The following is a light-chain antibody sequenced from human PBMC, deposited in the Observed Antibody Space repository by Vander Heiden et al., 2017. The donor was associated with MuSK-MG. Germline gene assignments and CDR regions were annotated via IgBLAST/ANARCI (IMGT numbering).Light chain of an antibody. J-gene: IGKJ1*01. V-gene: IGKV3-15*01. CDR3: QQVNKWPQA. Sequence: EIVMTQSPATLSVSPGERATLSCRASQSVGGNLVWYQQKPGQGPRLLIYGASTRATGIPARSSGSGSGTEFTLTISILQSEAFAVSYCQQVNKWPQAFGQGTKVEIK. CDR1: QSVGGN. CDR2: GAS.